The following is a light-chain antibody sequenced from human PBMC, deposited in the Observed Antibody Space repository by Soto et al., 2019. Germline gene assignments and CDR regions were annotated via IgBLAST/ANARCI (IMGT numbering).Light chain of an antibody. CDR1: SSDVGSYNR. CDR3: TSYTSRSAYV. Sequence: QSALTQPPSVPGSPGQSVTISCTGTSSDVGSYNRVSWYQQSPGTAPKLMIYEVTNRPSGVPDRFSGSKSGNTASLTISGLQAEDEADYYCTSYTSRSAYVFGTGTKLTVL. CDR2: EVT. V-gene: IGLV2-18*02. J-gene: IGLJ1*01.